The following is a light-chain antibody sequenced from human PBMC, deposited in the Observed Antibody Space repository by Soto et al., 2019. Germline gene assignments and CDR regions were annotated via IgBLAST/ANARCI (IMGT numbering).Light chain of an antibody. CDR2: TAS. CDR1: QNISNC. V-gene: IGKV1-5*03. Sequence: DTQMTQSPSTLSASVGDRVTITCRASQNISNCLAWYQQRPGRAPNLLIHTASTLKSGVPSRFSGSGSGTEFTLTISSLQPDDFATYYCQQYKSYSPTFGQGTKVEIK. J-gene: IGKJ1*01. CDR3: QQYKSYSPT.